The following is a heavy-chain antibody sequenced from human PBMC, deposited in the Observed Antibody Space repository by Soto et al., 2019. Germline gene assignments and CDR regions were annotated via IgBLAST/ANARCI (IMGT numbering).Heavy chain of an antibody. J-gene: IGHJ5*02. V-gene: IGHV1-69*06. D-gene: IGHD6-13*01. CDR1: GGTFSSYA. CDR2: IIPIFGTA. Sequence: SVKVSCKASGGTFSSYAISWVRQAPGQGLEWMGGIIPIFGTANYAQKFQGRVTITADKSTSTAYMELSSLRSEDTAVYYCARDAAYSSSWYGEAPRIPPQYNWFDPWGQGTLVTVSS. CDR3: ARDAAYSSSWYGEAPRIPPQYNWFDP.